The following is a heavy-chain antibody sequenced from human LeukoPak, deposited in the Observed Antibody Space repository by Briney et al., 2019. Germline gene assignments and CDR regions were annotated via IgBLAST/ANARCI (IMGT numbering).Heavy chain of an antibody. CDR1: GDSISSGTYY. D-gene: IGHD2-15*01. J-gene: IGHJ4*02. CDR2: IYTSVST. CDR3: ARADCESGGNCHYFNY. Sequence: SETLSLTCTVSGDSISSGTYYWSWIRQPAGKGLERLGRIYTSVSTNYHPSLQSRVTISLLTSKRQSSLKLSSVTAADTAVYFCARADCESGGNCHYFNYWGQGTLVTVSS. V-gene: IGHV4-61*02.